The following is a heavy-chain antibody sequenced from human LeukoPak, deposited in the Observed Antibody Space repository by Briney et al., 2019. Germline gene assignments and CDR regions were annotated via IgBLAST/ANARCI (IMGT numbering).Heavy chain of an antibody. D-gene: IGHD2-15*01. CDR1: RFSFSDYT. J-gene: IGHJ4*02. CDR2: IRHSGVDS. Sequence: DPGGSLRLSCAASRFSFSDYTMSWVRQLPGKGLEWVSGIRHSGVDSSYADSVKGRFTISRDNSKNMLYLQMNSLRDDDTGVYYCARDRRATPMYFFDFWGQGTPVTVSS. V-gene: IGHV3-23*01. CDR3: ARDRRATPMYFFDF.